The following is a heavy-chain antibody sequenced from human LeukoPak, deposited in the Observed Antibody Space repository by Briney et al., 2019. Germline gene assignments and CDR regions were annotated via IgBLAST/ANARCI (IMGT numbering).Heavy chain of an antibody. D-gene: IGHD2-15*01. Sequence: SETLSLTCAVYGGSFSGYYWSWIRQPPGKGLEWIGEINHSGSTNYNPSLKSRVTISVDTSKNQFSLKLSSVTAADTAVYYCATVHAVAEGFDPWGQGTLVTVSS. CDR3: ATVHAVAEGFDP. J-gene: IGHJ5*02. CDR1: GGSFSGYY. V-gene: IGHV4-34*01. CDR2: INHSGST.